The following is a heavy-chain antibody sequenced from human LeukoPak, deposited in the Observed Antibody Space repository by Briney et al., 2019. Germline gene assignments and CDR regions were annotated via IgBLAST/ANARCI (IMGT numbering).Heavy chain of an antibody. CDR1: RFSFRSDS. CDR2: ISSRSSYI. Sequence: RGSPRVSCAASRFSFRSDSMNRVRQTPQKGLEWVSSISSRSSYIYYADSVNGRFTISRDNAKNSLYLQMNRLRAEDTAVYYCARGGVGATTRWFDPWGQGTLVTVSS. J-gene: IGHJ5*02. D-gene: IGHD1-26*01. CDR3: ARGGVGATTRWFDP. V-gene: IGHV3-21*01.